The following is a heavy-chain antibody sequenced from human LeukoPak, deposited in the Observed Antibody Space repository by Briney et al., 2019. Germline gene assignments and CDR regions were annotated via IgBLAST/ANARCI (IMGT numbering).Heavy chain of an antibody. CDR1: GFTVSSNH. D-gene: IGHD6-19*01. CDR3: ARPYTSAWRGAFDI. V-gene: IGHV3-66*04. J-gene: IGHJ3*02. Sequence: GGSLRLSCAASGFTVSSNHMGWVRQAPGEGLEWVSPLYSGGSTSYADSVKGRFTISRDNSKNTLYLQLDSLRADDTAVYYCARPYTSAWRGAFDIWGQGTMVTVSS. CDR2: LYSGGST.